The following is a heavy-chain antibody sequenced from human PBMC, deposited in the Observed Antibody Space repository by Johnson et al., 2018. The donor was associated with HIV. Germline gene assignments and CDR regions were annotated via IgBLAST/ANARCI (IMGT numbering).Heavy chain of an antibody. CDR3: AKDPTYDSSGYYGDAFDI. CDR2: ISSSGTTI. D-gene: IGHD3-22*01. J-gene: IGHJ3*02. CDR1: GFTFSDYY. V-gene: IGHV3-11*04. Sequence: QVQLVESGGGLVKPGGSLRLSCAASGFTFSDYYMSWIRQAPGKGLEWVSCISSSGTTIYYADSMRGRFTISRDNSKNTLYLQMNSLRAEDTAVYYCAKDPTYDSSGYYGDAFDIWGQGTMVTVSS.